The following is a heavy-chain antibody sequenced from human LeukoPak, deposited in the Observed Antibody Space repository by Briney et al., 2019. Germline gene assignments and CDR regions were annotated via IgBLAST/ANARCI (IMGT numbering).Heavy chain of an antibody. V-gene: IGHV4-34*01. J-gene: IGHJ6*02. CDR1: GGSFSGYY. CDR2: INHSGST. Sequence: SETLSLTCAVYGGSFSGYYWSWIRQPPGKGLEWIGEINHSGSTNYNPSLKSRVTISVDTSKNQFSLKLSSVTAADTAVYYCARGGEYYYGSGRTWQGPHYYYGMDVWGQGTTVTVSS. CDR3: ARGGEYYYGSGRTWQGPHYYYGMDV. D-gene: IGHD3-10*01.